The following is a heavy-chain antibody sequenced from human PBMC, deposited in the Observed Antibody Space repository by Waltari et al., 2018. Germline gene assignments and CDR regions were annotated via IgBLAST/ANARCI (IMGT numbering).Heavy chain of an antibody. Sequence: QLQLQESGPGLVKPSETLSLTCTVSGGSISSSSYYWGWIRQPPGKGLEWSGSIYYSGSTYYNPSLKSRVTISVDTSKNQFSLKLSSVTAADTAVYYCARDRWGTVTTIDYWGQGTLVTVSS. J-gene: IGHJ4*02. CDR1: GGSISSSSYY. V-gene: IGHV4-39*07. CDR2: IYYSGST. CDR3: ARDRWGTVTTIDY. D-gene: IGHD4-17*01.